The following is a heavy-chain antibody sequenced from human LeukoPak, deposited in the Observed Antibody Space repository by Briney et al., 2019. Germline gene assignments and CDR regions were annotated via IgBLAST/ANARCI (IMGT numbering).Heavy chain of an antibody. CDR1: GGSISSYY. V-gene: IGHV4-59*08. CDR2: IYYSGST. D-gene: IGHD2-15*01. CDR3: ARPPGYAYGMDV. J-gene: IGHJ6*02. Sequence: SETLSLTCTVSGGSISSYYWSWIRQPPGKGLEWVGYIYYSGSTNHNPSLKSRVTISVDTSKNQFSLKLSSVTATDTAVYYCARPPGYAYGMDVWGQGTTVTVSS.